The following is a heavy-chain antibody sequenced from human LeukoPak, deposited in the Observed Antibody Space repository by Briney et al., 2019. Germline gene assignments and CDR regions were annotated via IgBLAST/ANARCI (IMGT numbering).Heavy chain of an antibody. CDR1: GFTLSNHW. CDR3: AREYNSGPKQTDAFDI. CDR2: ISGDENWT. Sequence: GGSLRLSCATYGFTLSNHWMHWVRQAPGKGLVWVSRISGDENWTRYADSVKGRFIISRDNAKDTLYLQMNSLRTEDTAVYYCAREYNSGPKQTDAFDIWGQGTMVTVSS. V-gene: IGHV3-74*01. J-gene: IGHJ3*02. D-gene: IGHD3-22*01.